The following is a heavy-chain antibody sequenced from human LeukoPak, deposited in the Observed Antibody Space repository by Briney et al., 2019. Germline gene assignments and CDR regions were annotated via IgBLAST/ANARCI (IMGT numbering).Heavy chain of an antibody. D-gene: IGHD1-1*01. CDR3: ARDLTTGATRAFDI. V-gene: IGHV4-4*07. CDR2: VYTSGST. J-gene: IGHJ3*02. CDR1: GVSISSYY. Sequence: SETLSLTCTVSGVSISSYYWSWIRQPAGKGLEWIGRVYTSGSTNYNPSLKSRVTMSVDTSKNQFSLRLSSVTAADTAVYYCARDLTTGATRAFDIWGQGTMVTVSS.